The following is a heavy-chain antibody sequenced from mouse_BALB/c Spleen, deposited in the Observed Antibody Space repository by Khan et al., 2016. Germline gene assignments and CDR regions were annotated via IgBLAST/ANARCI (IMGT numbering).Heavy chain of an antibody. D-gene: IGHD2-1*01. CDR3: AIYGNILAWVAY. CDR2: IDPDNGDT. J-gene: IGHJ3*01. Sequence: VQLQQSGAELVRSGASVTLSCTASGLNIKDFYMHWVKQRPEQGLEWIGWIDPDNGDTEYDPNFQGKATMTADTSSNTAYLHLGSLTSEDTAVYYCAIYGNILAWVAYWGRVTLVTVSA. V-gene: IGHV14-4*02. CDR1: GLNIKDFY.